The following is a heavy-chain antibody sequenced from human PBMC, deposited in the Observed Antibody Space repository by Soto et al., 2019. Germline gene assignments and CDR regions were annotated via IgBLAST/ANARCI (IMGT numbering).Heavy chain of an antibody. CDR3: ARPTSWSNFDY. J-gene: IGHJ4*02. V-gene: IGHV3-30-3*01. Sequence: GGSLRLSCAASGFTFSSYAMHWVRQAPGKGLEWVAVISYDGSNKYYADSVKGRFTIFRDNSKNTLYLQMNSLRAEDTAVYYCARPTSWSNFDYWGQGTLVTVSS. D-gene: IGHD3-10*01. CDR2: ISYDGSNK. CDR1: GFTFSSYA.